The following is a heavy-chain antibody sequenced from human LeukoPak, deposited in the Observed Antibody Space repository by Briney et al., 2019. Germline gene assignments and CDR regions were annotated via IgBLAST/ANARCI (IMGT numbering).Heavy chain of an antibody. V-gene: IGHV1-18*01. CDR1: GYTPTSYG. CDR3: ARDRGATTVKWSWFDP. CDR2: ISTFNGNT. Sequence: ASVKVSCKASGYTPTSYGISWVRQAPGQGLEWMGWISTFNGNTHYAQKFQGRVTMTTDTSTSTAYMELRSLRSDDTAVYYCARDRGATTVKWSWFDPWGQGTLVTVSS. D-gene: IGHD4-17*01. J-gene: IGHJ5*02.